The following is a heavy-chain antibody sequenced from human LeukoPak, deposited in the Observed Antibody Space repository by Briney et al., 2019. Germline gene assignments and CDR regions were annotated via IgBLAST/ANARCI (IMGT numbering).Heavy chain of an antibody. V-gene: IGHV4-39*01. CDR2: IYYSGST. Sequence: PSETLSLTCTVSGGSISSSSYYWGWLRQPPGKGLEWIGSIYYSGSTYYNPSLKSRVTISVDTSKNQFSLKLSSVTAADTAVYYCASPESGGDYWGQGTLVTVSS. J-gene: IGHJ4*02. CDR3: ASPESGGDY. D-gene: IGHD2-15*01. CDR1: GGSISSSSYY.